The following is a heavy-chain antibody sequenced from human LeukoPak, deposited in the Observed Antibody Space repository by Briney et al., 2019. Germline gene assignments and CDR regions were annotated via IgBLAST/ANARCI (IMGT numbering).Heavy chain of an antibody. J-gene: IGHJ3*02. CDR3: ARFEDYGGNRDVFDI. V-gene: IGHV1-24*01. Sequence: ASVKVSCKVSGYTLTELSMHWGRQAPGKGLEWMGGFDPEDGETIYAQKFQGRVTMTEDTSTDTAYMELSSLRSEDTAVYYCARFEDYGGNRDVFDIWGQGTMVTVSS. D-gene: IGHD4-23*01. CDR1: GYTLTELS. CDR2: FDPEDGET.